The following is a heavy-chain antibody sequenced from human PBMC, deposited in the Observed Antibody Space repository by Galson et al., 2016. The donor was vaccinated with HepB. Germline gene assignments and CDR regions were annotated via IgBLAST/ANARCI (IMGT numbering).Heavy chain of an antibody. CDR1: GYTFTSYS. D-gene: IGHD3-16*01. CDR3: ARDHEKHGWRSFFDP. Sequence: SVKVSCKASGYTFTSYSLHWVRQAPGQRPEWIGWIDLANGNPKYVPKLGGRITVTRDPSAKTAYMELRSLRSDDTALYFCARDHEKHGWRSFFDPWGQGTLLIVSS. V-gene: IGHV1-3*01. J-gene: IGHJ5*02. CDR2: IDLANGNP.